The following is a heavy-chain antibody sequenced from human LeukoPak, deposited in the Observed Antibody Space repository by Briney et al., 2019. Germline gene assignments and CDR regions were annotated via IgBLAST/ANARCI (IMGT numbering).Heavy chain of an antibody. Sequence: GGSLRLSCAASGFTFSNAWMNWVRQAPGKGLEWVSAISASGGSTYYADSVKGRFTISRDNSKSTLYLQMNSLRAEDTAVYFCAKLSSGMRDYWGQGTLVTVSS. D-gene: IGHD3-10*01. CDR1: GFTFSNAW. CDR2: ISASGGST. J-gene: IGHJ4*02. CDR3: AKLSSGMRDY. V-gene: IGHV3-23*01.